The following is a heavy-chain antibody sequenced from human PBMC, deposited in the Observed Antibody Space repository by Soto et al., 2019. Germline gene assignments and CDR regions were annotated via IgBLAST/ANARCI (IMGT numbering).Heavy chain of an antibody. D-gene: IGHD6-19*01. Sequence: QVQLVESGGGVVQPGRSLRLSCAASGFTFSSYGMHWVRQAPGKGLEWVAVISYDGSSKYYADSVKGRFTISRDNSKNTLYLQMNSLRAEDTAVYYCAKARPGYSSGWTHVPDYGMDVWGQGTTVTVSS. V-gene: IGHV3-30*18. CDR3: AKARPGYSSGWTHVPDYGMDV. CDR2: ISYDGSSK. CDR1: GFTFSSYG. J-gene: IGHJ6*02.